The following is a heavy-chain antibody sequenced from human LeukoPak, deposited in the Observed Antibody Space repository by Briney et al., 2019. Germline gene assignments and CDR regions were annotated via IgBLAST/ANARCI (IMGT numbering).Heavy chain of an antibody. J-gene: IGHJ5*02. D-gene: IGHD6-13*01. Sequence: ASVKVSCKASRYTFTSYDINWVRQATGQGLEWMGWMNPNSGNTGYAQKFQGRVTMTRNTSISTAYMELSSLRSEDTAVYYCARALTILSWFTPREGWFDPWGQGTLVTVSS. CDR2: MNPNSGNT. CDR1: RYTFTSYD. V-gene: IGHV1-8*01. CDR3: ARALTILSWFTPREGWFDP.